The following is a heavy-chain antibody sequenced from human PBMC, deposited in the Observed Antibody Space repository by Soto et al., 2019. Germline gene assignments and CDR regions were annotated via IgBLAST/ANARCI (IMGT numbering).Heavy chain of an antibody. CDR2: IASHDGST. CDR3: WRNDGDDSTDF. Sequence: ASVKVSCKASGYTFTSYGPNWVRRAPGQGLEWMGRIASHDGSTVSAQSFQGRLTLTRDTFTNTAYLELGALTSDDTGLYFCWRNDGDDSTDFWGQGTLFTVSS. D-gene: IGHD3-22*01. J-gene: IGHJ4*02. CDR1: GYTFTSYG. V-gene: IGHV1-18*04.